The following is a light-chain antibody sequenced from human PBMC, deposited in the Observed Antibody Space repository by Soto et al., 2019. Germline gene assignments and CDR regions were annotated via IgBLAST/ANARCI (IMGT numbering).Light chain of an antibody. CDR1: RSVPNDY. J-gene: IGKJ1*01. V-gene: IGKV3-20*01. CDR2: RAS. CDR3: HQHGGTPET. Sequence: EIVLTQSPGTLSLSPGERATLSCRASRSVPNDYVSWYQQKPGRPPRLLVFRASTRATGIPDRFSGSGSGTDFLPTISGLEPADSGTYLCHQHGGTPETCGLGTKVEIK.